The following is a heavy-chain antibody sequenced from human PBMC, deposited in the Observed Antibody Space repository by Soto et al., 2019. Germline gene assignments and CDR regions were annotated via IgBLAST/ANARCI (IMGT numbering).Heavy chain of an antibody. V-gene: IGHV3-11*01. J-gene: IGHJ5*02. Sequence: PGGSLRLSCAASGFTFSDYYMSWIRQAPGKGLEWVSYISSSGSTIYYADSVKGRFTISRDNAKNSLYLQMNSLRAEDTAVYYCARAYKLGIPHNWFDPWGQGTLVTVSS. CDR2: ISSSGSTI. D-gene: IGHD7-27*01. CDR1: GFTFSDYY. CDR3: ARAYKLGIPHNWFDP.